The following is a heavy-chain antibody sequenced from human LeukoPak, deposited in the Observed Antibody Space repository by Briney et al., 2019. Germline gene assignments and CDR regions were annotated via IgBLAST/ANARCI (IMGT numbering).Heavy chain of an antibody. J-gene: IGHJ6*03. CDR2: ISYDGSNK. Sequence: GGSLRLSCAASGFTFSSYGMHWVRQAPGKGLEWVAVISYDGSNKYYADSVKGRCTISRDNSKNTLYLQMNSLRAEDTAVYYCAKEGGASGSYMGYYYYYYYMDVWGKGTTVTVSS. CDR3: AKEGGASGSYMGYYYYYYYMDV. D-gene: IGHD3-10*01. V-gene: IGHV3-30*18. CDR1: GFTFSSYG.